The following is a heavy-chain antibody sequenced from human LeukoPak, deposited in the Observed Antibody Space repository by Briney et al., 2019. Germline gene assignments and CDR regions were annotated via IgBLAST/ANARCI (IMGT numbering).Heavy chain of an antibody. V-gene: IGHV4-30-2*01. Sequence: SETLSLTCTVSGVSISSGGYSWNWIRQPPGKGLEWIGYISHSGSTYYNSSLKSRVIISADRSKNQFSLKLSSVTAADTAVYYCAKGYFYGSGSYYQPFDYWGQGTLVTVSS. CDR2: ISHSGST. J-gene: IGHJ4*02. CDR3: AKGYFYGSGSYYQPFDY. D-gene: IGHD3-10*01. CDR1: GVSISSGGYS.